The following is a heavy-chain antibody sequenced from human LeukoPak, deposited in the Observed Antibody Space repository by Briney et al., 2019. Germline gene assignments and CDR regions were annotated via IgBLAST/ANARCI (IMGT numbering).Heavy chain of an antibody. J-gene: IGHJ6*04. CDR1: GFTFSSYA. CDR3: AELGITMIGGV. Sequence: GGSLRLSCAASGFTFSSYAMHWVRQAPGKGLEWVSYISSSGSTIYYAGSVKGRSTISRDNAKNSLYLQMNSLRAEDTAVYYCAELGITMIGGVWGKGTTVTISS. D-gene: IGHD3-10*02. CDR2: ISSSGSTI. V-gene: IGHV3-48*03.